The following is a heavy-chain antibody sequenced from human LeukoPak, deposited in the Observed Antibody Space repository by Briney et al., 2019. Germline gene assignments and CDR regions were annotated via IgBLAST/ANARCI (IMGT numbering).Heavy chain of an antibody. V-gene: IGHV4-39*07. CDR2: IYYSGST. CDR1: GGSISSSSYY. Sequence: SETLSLTCTVSGGSISSSSYYWGWIRQPPGKGLEWIGSIYYSGSTYYNPSLKSRVTISVDTSKNQFSLKLSSVTAADTAVYYCARDVFYGSGGFHAFDIWGQGTMVTVSS. J-gene: IGHJ3*02. CDR3: ARDVFYGSGGFHAFDI. D-gene: IGHD3-10*01.